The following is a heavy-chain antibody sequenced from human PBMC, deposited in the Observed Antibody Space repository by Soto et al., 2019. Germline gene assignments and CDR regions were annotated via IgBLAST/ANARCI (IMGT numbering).Heavy chain of an antibody. CDR1: GGSFSGYY. CDR2: IYHSGRN. V-gene: IGHV4-34*01. Sequence: PSWSLSITSAFYGGSFSGYYWSWIRQPPGKGLEWIGDIYHSGRNNYNPSLKSRVTMSVDTSKNQFSLRLSSVTAADTAMYYCARGSSRWDYWGQGTLVTVSS. D-gene: IGHD6-13*01. J-gene: IGHJ4*02. CDR3: ARGSSRWDY.